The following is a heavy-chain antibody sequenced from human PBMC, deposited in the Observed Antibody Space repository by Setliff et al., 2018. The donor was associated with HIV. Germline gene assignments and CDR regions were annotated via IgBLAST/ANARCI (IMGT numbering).Heavy chain of an antibody. V-gene: IGHV4-34*12. D-gene: IGHD2-8*01. CDR3: ARAPSCADSWCYMYYYYYYGMDV. CDR2: IVDSGTT. J-gene: IGHJ6*02. CDR1: GGSLTNYY. Sequence: SETLSLTCTLYGGSLTNYYWTWIRQSPEKGLEWIGEIVDSGTTNYSPSLKSRVTISLGTSKKQFSLRLNSVTAADTGVYFCARAPSCADSWCYMYYYYYYGMDVWGRGTTVTVSS.